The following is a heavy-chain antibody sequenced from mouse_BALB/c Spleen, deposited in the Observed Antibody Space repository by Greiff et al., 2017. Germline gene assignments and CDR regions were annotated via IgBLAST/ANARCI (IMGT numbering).Heavy chain of an antibody. V-gene: IGHV2-9*02. D-gene: IGHD1-1*01. J-gene: IGHJ3*01. CDR3: ASTEYYGSSYVAY. Sequence: QVQLMQSGPGLVAPSQSLSITCTVSGFSLTSYGVHWVRQPPGKGLEWLGVIWAGGSTNYNSALMSRLSISKDNSKSHVFLKMNSLQTDDTAMYYCASTEYYGSSYVAYGGEGTLVTVSA. CDR1: GFSLTSYG. CDR2: IWAGGST.